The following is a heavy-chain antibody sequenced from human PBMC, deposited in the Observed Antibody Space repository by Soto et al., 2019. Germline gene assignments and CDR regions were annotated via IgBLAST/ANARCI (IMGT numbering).Heavy chain of an antibody. CDR2: MYFSGFYSGST. J-gene: IGHJ4*02. V-gene: IGHV4-39*01. Sequence: LSLTCTVSGGSMSSSSYYWGWIRQPPGKGLEWIANMYFSGFYSGSTSYNPSLKSRVTISVDTSKNQFSLQVSSVTAADTAVYYCARGFDILTFGFCLDYWGQGTLVTVSS. D-gene: IGHD3-9*01. CDR3: ARGFDILTFGFCLDY. CDR1: GGSMSSSSYY.